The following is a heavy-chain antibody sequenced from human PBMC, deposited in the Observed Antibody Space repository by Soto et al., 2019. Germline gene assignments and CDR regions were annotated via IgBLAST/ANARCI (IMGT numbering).Heavy chain of an antibody. CDR1: GYSISSGYY. CDR2: IRHSGST. CDR3: ASGIDFYYAMDV. Sequence: SETLSLTCAVSGYSISSGYYWGWIRQPPGKGLERIGSIRHSGSTYNNASLKSRVTISVDTSKNQFSLKLSSVTDADTAVYYCASGIDFYYAMDVWGQGTTVTVSS. J-gene: IGHJ6*01. V-gene: IGHV4-38-2*01.